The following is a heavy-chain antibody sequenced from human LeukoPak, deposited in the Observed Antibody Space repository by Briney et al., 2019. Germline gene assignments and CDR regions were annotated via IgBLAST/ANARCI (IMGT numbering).Heavy chain of an antibody. D-gene: IGHD6-13*01. V-gene: IGHV1-69*13. CDR2: IIPIFGTA. J-gene: IGHJ4*02. CDR1: GGTFSSYA. Sequence: ASVKVSCKASGGTFSSYAISWVRQAPGQGLEWMGGIIPIFGTANYAQKFQGRVTITADESTSTAYMELSSLRSEDTAVYYCARDQAAAAYFDYWGQGTLVTVSS. CDR3: ARDQAAAAYFDY.